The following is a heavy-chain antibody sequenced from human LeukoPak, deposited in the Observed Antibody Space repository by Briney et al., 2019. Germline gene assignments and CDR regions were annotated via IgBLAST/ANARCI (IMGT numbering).Heavy chain of an antibody. CDR3: ARDPMVRGSDWFDP. CDR1: GYTFTGYY. D-gene: IGHD3-10*01. Sequence: ASVKVSCKASGYTFTGYYMHWVRQAPGQGLEWMGWINPNSGGTNYAQKFQGRVTMTRDTSIGTAHMELSRLRSDDTAVYYCARDPMVRGSDWFDPWGQGTLVTVSS. V-gene: IGHV1-2*02. J-gene: IGHJ5*02. CDR2: INPNSGGT.